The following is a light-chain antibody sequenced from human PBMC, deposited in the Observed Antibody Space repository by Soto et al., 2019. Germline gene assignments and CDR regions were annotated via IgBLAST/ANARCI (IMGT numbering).Light chain of an antibody. J-gene: IGLJ1*01. V-gene: IGLV1-51*01. CDR1: SSNIGNNY. CDR3: GTWDSSLSAYV. CDR2: DNN. Sequence: QSVLTQPPSVSAAPGQKVTISCSGSSSNIGNNYVSWYRQLPGTAPKLLMYDNNKRPSGIPDRFSGSKSGTSATLGITGLQTGDEADYYCGTWDSSLSAYVFGTGTKVTVL.